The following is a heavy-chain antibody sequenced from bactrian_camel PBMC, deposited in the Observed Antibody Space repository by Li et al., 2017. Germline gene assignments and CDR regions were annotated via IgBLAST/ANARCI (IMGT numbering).Heavy chain of an antibody. V-gene: IGHV3S10*01. CDR1: GFTSSNFA. CDR2: INTDGNA. Sequence: QLVESGGGLVQPGGSLRLSCAASGFTSSNFAMSWVRRAPGKGLEWVSVINTDGNAYYPDSLKGRFTISRDNAKNAVTLLLNSLKSEDTALYYCARVDVDATAYWGQGTQVTVS. D-gene: IGHD1*01. J-gene: IGHJ4*01. CDR3: ARVDVDATAY.